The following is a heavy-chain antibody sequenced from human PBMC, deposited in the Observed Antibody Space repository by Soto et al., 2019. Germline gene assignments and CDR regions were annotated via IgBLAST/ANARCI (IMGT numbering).Heavy chain of an antibody. CDR3: ARDAFYYDGPTGVYYFDY. D-gene: IGHD3-22*01. CDR1: GGTFNNYA. Sequence: QVQLVQSGAEVKKPGSSVKVSCKASGGTFNNYAISWVRQAPGHGLEWMGGIIPIFGTANYAQKFQGRVTITADEFTTTSYMELGSLRSEDTAVYYCARDAFYYDGPTGVYYFDYWGQGTLLTVSS. CDR2: IIPIFGTA. V-gene: IGHV1-69*12. J-gene: IGHJ4*02.